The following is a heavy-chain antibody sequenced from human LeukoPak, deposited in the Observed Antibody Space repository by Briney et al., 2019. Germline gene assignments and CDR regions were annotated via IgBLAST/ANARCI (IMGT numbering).Heavy chain of an antibody. CDR3: AREDDYSHYYVMDV. V-gene: IGHV3-74*01. J-gene: IGHJ6*02. Sequence: GGSLRLSCAASGNYWMHWVRQAPGKGLVWVSHINSNGSWTSYADSVKGRFTISKDNAKNTVYLQVNSLRGEDTAVYYCAREDDYSHYYVMDVWGQGTTVTVSS. CDR2: INSNGSWT. CDR1: GNYW. D-gene: IGHD4-11*01.